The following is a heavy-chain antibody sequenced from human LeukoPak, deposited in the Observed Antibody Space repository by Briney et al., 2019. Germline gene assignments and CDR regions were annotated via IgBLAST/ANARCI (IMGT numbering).Heavy chain of an antibody. V-gene: IGHV4-34*01. D-gene: IGHD3-10*01. CDR2: INHSGST. CDR3: ARHAGRSDYYGSGSYNFDY. J-gene: IGHJ4*02. Sequence: SETLSLTCAVYGGSFSGYYWSWIRQPPGKGLEWIGEINHSGSTNYNPSLKSRVTISVDTSKNQFSLKLSSVTAADTAVYYCARHAGRSDYYGSGSYNFDYWGQGTLVTVSS. CDR1: GGSFSGYY.